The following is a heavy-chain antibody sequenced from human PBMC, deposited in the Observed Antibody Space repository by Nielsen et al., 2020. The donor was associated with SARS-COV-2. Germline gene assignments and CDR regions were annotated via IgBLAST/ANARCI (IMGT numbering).Heavy chain of an antibody. Sequence: GGSLRLSCAASGFTFSSYWMHWVRQAPGKGLVWVSRINSDGSSTNYAESVKGRFTISRDNAKNSLYLQMNSLRAEDTAVYYCARDRGYSYGDGDAFDIWGQGTMVTVSS. J-gene: IGHJ3*02. CDR3: ARDRGYSYGDGDAFDI. CDR1: GFTFSSYW. V-gene: IGHV3-74*01. D-gene: IGHD5-18*01. CDR2: INSDGSST.